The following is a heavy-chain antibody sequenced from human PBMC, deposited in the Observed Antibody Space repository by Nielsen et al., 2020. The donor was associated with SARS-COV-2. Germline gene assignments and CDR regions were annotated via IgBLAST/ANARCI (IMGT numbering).Heavy chain of an antibody. CDR1: GYTFTGYY. CDR3: ARVIEFTVTTSYYYGMDV. J-gene: IGHJ6*02. CDR2: INPNSGGT. V-gene: IGHV1-2*06. D-gene: IGHD4-17*01. Sequence: ASVKVSCKASGYTFTGYYMHWVRQAPGQGLEWMGRINPNSGGTNYAQKFQGRVTMTRDTSISTAYMELSRLRSDDTAVYYCARVIEFTVTTSYYYGMDVWGQGTTVTVSS.